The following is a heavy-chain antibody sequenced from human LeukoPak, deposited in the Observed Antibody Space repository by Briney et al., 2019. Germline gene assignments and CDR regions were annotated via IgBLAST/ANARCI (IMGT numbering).Heavy chain of an antibody. CDR3: ARDQRLPSLWFGERRDYFDY. J-gene: IGHJ4*02. CDR1: GFTFSDYY. V-gene: IGHV3-11*01. D-gene: IGHD3-10*01. Sequence: NPGGSLRLSCAASGFTFSDYYMSWIRQAPGKGLEWVSYISSSGSTIDYADSVKGRFIISRDNAKNSLYLQMNSLRAEDTAVYYCARDQRLPSLWFGERRDYFDYWGQGTLVTVSS. CDR2: ISSSGSTI.